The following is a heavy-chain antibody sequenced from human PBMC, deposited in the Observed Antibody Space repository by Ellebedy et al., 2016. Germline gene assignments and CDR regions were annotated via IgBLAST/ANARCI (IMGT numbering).Heavy chain of an antibody. CDR1: GFTFSSSW. V-gene: IGHV3-7*04. Sequence: GESLKISXAASGFTFSSSWMAWVRQAPGKGLEWVANIEQDGSTRYYVDSVMGRFTVSRDNAKNSLYLEMHSLRVEDTAVYYCARVFGSVDYMNVWGGGTTVTVSS. J-gene: IGHJ6*03. D-gene: IGHD3-10*01. CDR2: IEQDGSTR. CDR3: ARVFGSVDYMNV.